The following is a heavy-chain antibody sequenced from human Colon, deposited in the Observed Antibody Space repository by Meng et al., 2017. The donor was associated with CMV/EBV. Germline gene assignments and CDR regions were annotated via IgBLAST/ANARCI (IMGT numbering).Heavy chain of an antibody. D-gene: IGHD6-13*01. V-gene: IGHV3-66*01. CDR1: GFTVGSNL. J-gene: IGHJ4*02. Sequence: EGRRVGAGGDLVRAGGSVCICCAVFGFTVGSNLMSWVCQGPGKGLEWVSVIYGGGDTDYVDSVKGRFTISRDNSKNMLYLQMNSLRVEDTALYYCASPPPIGAAFDYWGRGTLVTVSS. CDR2: IYGGGDT. CDR3: ASPPPIGAAFDY.